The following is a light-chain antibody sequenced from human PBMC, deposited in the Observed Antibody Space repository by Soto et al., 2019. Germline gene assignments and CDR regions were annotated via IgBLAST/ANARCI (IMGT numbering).Light chain of an antibody. CDR2: GAS. CDR1: QSVRSN. J-gene: IGKJ5*01. V-gene: IGKV3-20*01. Sequence: EIVMTQSPATLSVSPGERATLSCRASQSVRSNLAWYQQKPGQAPRLLIYGASSRATGIPDRFSGSGSGTDFTLTISRLEPEDFALYYCQQYGGSPITFGQGTRLEIK. CDR3: QQYGGSPIT.